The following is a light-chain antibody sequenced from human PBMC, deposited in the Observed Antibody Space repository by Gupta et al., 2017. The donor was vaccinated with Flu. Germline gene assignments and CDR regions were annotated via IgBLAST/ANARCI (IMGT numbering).Light chain of an antibody. CDR2: QDR. CDR1: ELGDKY. V-gene: IGLV3-1*01. CDR3: QAWDSNTDVV. Sequence: SYELTQPPSVSVSPGQTASITCSGDELGDKYVSWYQQRSGQSPVLVMYQDRKRPSGTPERFSGSNAGHTATLTITGTQTEDEADYFCQAWDSNTDVVFGGGTKLTVL. J-gene: IGLJ2*01.